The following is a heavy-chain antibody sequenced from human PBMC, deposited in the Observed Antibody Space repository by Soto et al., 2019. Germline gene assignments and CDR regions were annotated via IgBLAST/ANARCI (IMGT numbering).Heavy chain of an antibody. J-gene: IGHJ4*02. CDR1: GGSIISRNW. CDR2: IFHDGRT. Sequence: SETLSLTCAVSGGSIISRNWWTWIRQPPGRGLEWIGEIFHDGRTNYIPSLKSRVTISVDKSENQFSLEVNSVTAADTAVYYCASLFGQWGQGPLVTVSS. D-gene: IGHD3-10*01. CDR3: ASLFGQ. V-gene: IGHV4-4*02.